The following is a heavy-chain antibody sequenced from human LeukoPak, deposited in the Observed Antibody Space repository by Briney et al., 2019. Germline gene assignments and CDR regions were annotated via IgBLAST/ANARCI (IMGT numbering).Heavy chain of an antibody. CDR2: ISSSSSYI. D-gene: IGHD6-13*01. CDR3: AREPSGHSRPRAPDSLGGEDY. Sequence: AGSLRLSCAASGFTFSSYSMNWVRQAPGKGLEWVSSISSSSSYIYYADSVKGRFTISRDNAKNSLYLQMNSLRAEDTAVYYCAREPSGHSRPRAPDSLGGEDYWGQGTVVTVSS. V-gene: IGHV3-21*01. CDR1: GFTFSSYS. J-gene: IGHJ4*02.